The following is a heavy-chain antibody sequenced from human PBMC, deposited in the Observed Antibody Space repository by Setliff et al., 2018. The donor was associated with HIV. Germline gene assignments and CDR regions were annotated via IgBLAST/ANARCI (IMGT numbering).Heavy chain of an antibody. J-gene: IGHJ4*02. Sequence: GASVKVSCKASGGTFTNHGIGWVRQAPGQGLEWMGWISAYNGNTNYAQKLQGRVTMTTDTSTSTAYMELSSLRSEDTAVYYCARADSSNWYHVDYWGQGALVTVSS. CDR3: ARADSSNWYHVDY. D-gene: IGHD6-13*01. CDR2: ISAYNGNT. CDR1: GGTFTNHG. V-gene: IGHV1-18*01.